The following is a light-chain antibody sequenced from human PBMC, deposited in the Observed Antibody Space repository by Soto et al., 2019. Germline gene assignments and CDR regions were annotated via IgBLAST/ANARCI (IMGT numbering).Light chain of an antibody. J-gene: IGKJ1*01. Sequence: DIQMTQSPSTLPASVGDRVTITCRASQSISNWLACYQQKPGTAPKVLIYHASNLQSGVPSRFSGSGSGTEFTLTISSLQPDDFVTYYCQQYNSYSFGQGTKVEIK. CDR1: QSISNW. CDR3: QQYNSYS. CDR2: HAS. V-gene: IGKV1-5*01.